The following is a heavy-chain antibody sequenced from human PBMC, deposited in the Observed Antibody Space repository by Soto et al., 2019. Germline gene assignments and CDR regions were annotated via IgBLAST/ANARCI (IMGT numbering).Heavy chain of an antibody. J-gene: IGHJ6*02. D-gene: IGHD1-1*01. CDR1: GYTFSSYG. CDR3: ARERRDAYNLFYGMDV. Sequence: QVQLVQSGAEVKKPGASVKVSCKASGYTFSSYGISWVRQAPGQGLEWMGWISAYNDDTNYAQILQGRVTMTTDTSTSTAYMELRSLRSDDTAVYYRARERRDAYNLFYGMDVWGQGTTVTVSS. V-gene: IGHV1-18*01. CDR2: ISAYNDDT.